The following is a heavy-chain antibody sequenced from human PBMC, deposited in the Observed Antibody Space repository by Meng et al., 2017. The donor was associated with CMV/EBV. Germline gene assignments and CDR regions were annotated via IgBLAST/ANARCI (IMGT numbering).Heavy chain of an antibody. CDR3: ARGIANIGMAGPADY. J-gene: IGHJ4*02. V-gene: IGHV3-53*01. CDR1: VFSVSSKY. D-gene: IGHD6-19*01. CDR2: IYSGGST. Sequence: ASVFSVSSKYMSWVRQAPGKGPEWVSVIYSGGSTYYADSVKGRFTISRDNSKNTVYLQMNSLRAEDTAVYYCARGIANIGMAGPADYWGQGTLVTVSS.